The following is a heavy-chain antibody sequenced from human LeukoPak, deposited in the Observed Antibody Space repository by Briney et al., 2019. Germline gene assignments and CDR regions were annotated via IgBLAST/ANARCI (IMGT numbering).Heavy chain of an antibody. V-gene: IGHV3-11*01. Sequence: PGGSLRLSCEASGFTFSDYYMSWIRQAPGKGLEWVSYISSGGSTIFYADSVKGRFTISRDNTKNSLYLEINSLRAEDTAVYYCARTMVGATFDYWGQGTLVTVPS. CDR1: GFTFSDYY. CDR2: ISSGGSTI. CDR3: ARTMVGATFDY. D-gene: IGHD1-26*01. J-gene: IGHJ4*02.